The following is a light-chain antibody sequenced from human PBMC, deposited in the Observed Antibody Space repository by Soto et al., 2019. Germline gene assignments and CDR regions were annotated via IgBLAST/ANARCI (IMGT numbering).Light chain of an antibody. CDR1: QSVLYSSNNKNY. V-gene: IGKV4-1*01. CDR3: QHYYTTPPT. J-gene: IGKJ1*01. Sequence: DIVMTQSPDSLAVSLGERATINCKSSQSVLYSSNNKNYLAWYQQRPGQPPNLLIYWASTRESGVPDRFSGSGSGTDFTLTITSLQAEDVAVYYCQHYYTTPPTFGQGTKVEIK. CDR2: WAS.